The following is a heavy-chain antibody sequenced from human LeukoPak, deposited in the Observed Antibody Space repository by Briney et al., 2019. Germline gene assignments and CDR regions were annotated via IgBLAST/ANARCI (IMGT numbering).Heavy chain of an antibody. V-gene: IGHV3-30-3*01. CDR3: ARSVGNTLLYYFDY. D-gene: IGHD2/OR15-2a*01. CDR1: GFTFSSYA. Sequence: TGGSLRLSCAASGFTFSSYAMHWVRQAPGKGLEWVAVISYDGSNKYYADSVKGRFTISRDNSKNTLYLQMNSLRAEDTAVYYCARSVGNTLLYYFDYWGQGTLVTVSS. J-gene: IGHJ4*02. CDR2: ISYDGSNK.